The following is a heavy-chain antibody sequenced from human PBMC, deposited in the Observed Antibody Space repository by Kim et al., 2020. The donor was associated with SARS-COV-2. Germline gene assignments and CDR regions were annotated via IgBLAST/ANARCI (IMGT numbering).Heavy chain of an antibody. CDR2: IGNKAQSHTA. D-gene: IGHD2-15*01. CDR3: TRRYCNGGSCYAYFDY. Sequence: GGSLRLSCAASGFIFSDHYMDWVRQAPGKGLEWIGRIGNKAQSHTADYAASVKGRFSISRDDSKNSLYLEMSSLKTEDTAMYYCTRRYCNGGSCYAYFDYWGQGTLATVSS. CDR1: GFIFSDHY. V-gene: IGHV3-72*01. J-gene: IGHJ4*02.